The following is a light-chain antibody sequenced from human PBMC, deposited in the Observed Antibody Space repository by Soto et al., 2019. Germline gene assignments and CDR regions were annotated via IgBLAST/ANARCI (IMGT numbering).Light chain of an antibody. CDR3: QQYGSSGT. CDR1: QSVSNNY. J-gene: IGKJ1*01. Sequence: EIVLTQSPGTLSLSPGERATLSCRASQSVSNNYLAWYQQKPGQAPRLLIYGASNRATGIPDRFSGSGSGTDFTLTISRLEPEDFGVYYCQQYGSSGTFSQGTKVEIK. CDR2: GAS. V-gene: IGKV3-20*01.